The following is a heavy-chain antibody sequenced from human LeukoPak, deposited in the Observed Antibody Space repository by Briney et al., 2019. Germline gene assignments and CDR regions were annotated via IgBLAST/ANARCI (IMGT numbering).Heavy chain of an antibody. D-gene: IGHD2-2*01. J-gene: IGHJ4*02. Sequence: SGTLSLTCAVSGGSISSSNWWSWVRQPPGKGLEWIGEIYHSGSTNYNPSLKSRVTISVDKSKNQFSLKLSSVTAADTAVYYCARAPTVLVGYCSSSSCQADYWGQGTLVTVSS. CDR3: ARAPTVLVGYCSSSSCQADY. CDR2: IYHSGST. V-gene: IGHV4-4*02. CDR1: GGSISSSNW.